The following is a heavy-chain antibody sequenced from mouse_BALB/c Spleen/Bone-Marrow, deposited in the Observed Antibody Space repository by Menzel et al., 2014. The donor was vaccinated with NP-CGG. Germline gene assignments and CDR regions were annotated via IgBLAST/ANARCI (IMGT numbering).Heavy chain of an antibody. V-gene: IGHV1-12*01. CDR3: AGSGSSGYYAMDY. J-gene: IGHJ4*01. CDR1: GYTFTSYN. CDR2: TYPGNGDT. D-gene: IGHD3-1*01. Sequence: LQQSGAELVKPGASVKMSCKASGYTFTSYNMHWVKQTPGQGLEWIGATYPGNGDTSYNQKFKGKATLTADKSSSTAYMQLSSLTSEDSAVYYCAGSGSSGYYAMDYWGQGTSVTVSS.